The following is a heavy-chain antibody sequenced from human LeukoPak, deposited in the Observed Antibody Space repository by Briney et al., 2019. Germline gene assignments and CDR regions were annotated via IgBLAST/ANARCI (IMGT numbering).Heavy chain of an antibody. Sequence: SETLSLTCTVSGGSISSYYWSWIRQPPGKGLEWIGSIYYSGSTYYNPSLKSRVTMSVDTSKNQFSLKLSSVTAADTAVYYCARAVYYYDSSGYYFNYSFDYWGQGTLVTVSS. D-gene: IGHD3-22*01. V-gene: IGHV4-59*04. J-gene: IGHJ4*02. CDR1: GGSISSYY. CDR2: IYYSGST. CDR3: ARAVYYYDSSGYYFNYSFDY.